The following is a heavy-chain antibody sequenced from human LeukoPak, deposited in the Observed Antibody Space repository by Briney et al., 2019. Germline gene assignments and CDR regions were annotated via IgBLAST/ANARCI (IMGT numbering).Heavy chain of an antibody. V-gene: IGHV4-59*01. CDR2: IYYSGST. J-gene: IGHJ6*03. Sequence: KPSETLSLTCAVSGGSISSYYWSWIRQPPGKGLEWIGYIYYSGSTNYNPSLKSRVTISVDTSKNQFSLKLSSVTAADTAVYYCARXXYDYVWGSYRSYYYYMDVXXKGTTVTVS. CDR1: GGSISSYY. D-gene: IGHD3-16*02. CDR3: ARXXYDYVWGSYRSYYYYMDV.